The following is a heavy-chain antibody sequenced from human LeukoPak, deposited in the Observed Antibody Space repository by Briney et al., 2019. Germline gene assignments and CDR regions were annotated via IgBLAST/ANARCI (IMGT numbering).Heavy chain of an antibody. CDR3: AVNWGNDAFDI. V-gene: IGHV4-59*01. D-gene: IGHD7-27*01. J-gene: IGHJ3*02. Sequence: PSETLSLTCTVSGGSISSYYWSWIRQPPGKGLEWIGYIYYSGSTNYNPFLKSRVTISVDTSKNQFSLKLSSVTAADTAVYYCAVNWGNDAFDIWGQGTMVTVSS. CDR2: IYYSGST. CDR1: GGSISSYY.